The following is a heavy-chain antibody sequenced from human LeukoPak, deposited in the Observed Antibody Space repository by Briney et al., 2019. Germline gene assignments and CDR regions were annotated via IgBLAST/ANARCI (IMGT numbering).Heavy chain of an antibody. V-gene: IGHV3-7*01. CDR1: GFTFSSYW. CDR3: ARAQIAAAGTDWFDP. Sequence: GGSLRLSCAASGFTFSSYWMSWVRQAPGKGLEWVANIKQDGSEKYYVDSVKGRFTISRDNAKNSLYLQMNSLRAEDTAVYYCARAQIAAAGTDWFDPWGQGTLVTVSS. J-gene: IGHJ5*02. D-gene: IGHD6-13*01. CDR2: IKQDGSEK.